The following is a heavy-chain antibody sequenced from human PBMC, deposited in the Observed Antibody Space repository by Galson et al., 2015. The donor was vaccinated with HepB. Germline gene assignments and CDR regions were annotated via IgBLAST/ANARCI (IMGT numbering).Heavy chain of an antibody. Sequence: SLRLSCAASGFTFSSYGMHWVRQAPGKGLEWVAVISYDGSNKYYADSVKGRFTISRDNSKNTLYLQMNSLRAEDTAVYYCAKDPSAIVLMVYAIQNWYFDLWGRGTLVTVSS. CDR2: ISYDGSNK. CDR3: AKDPSAIVLMVYAIQNWYFDL. D-gene: IGHD2-8*01. CDR1: GFTFSSYG. V-gene: IGHV3-30*18. J-gene: IGHJ2*01.